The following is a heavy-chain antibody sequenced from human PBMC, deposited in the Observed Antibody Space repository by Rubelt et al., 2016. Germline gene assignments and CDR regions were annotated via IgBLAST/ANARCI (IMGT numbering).Heavy chain of an antibody. D-gene: IGHD1-26*01. Sequence: GGSLRLSCAASGFSFSSCAMSWVRQAPGKGLEWVSAISGGGSNTYYADSVKGRFTISRDNSKNTLYLQMNSLRGEDTAVCYCSRRSMGATSAFDIWGQGTMVTVSS. CDR3: SRRSMGATSAFDI. V-gene: IGHV3-23*01. CDR1: GFSFSSCA. CDR2: ISGGGSNT. J-gene: IGHJ3*02.